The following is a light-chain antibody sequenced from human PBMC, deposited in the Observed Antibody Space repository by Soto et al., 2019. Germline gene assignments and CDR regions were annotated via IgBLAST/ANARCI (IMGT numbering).Light chain of an antibody. J-gene: IGLJ1*01. CDR1: SSDVGAYDY. CDR2: EVS. Sequence: QSVLTQPASASLSPGQSITISCTGTSSDVGAYDYVSWYQQHPGKAPKYLIYEVSNRPSGISDRFSGSKSGTTASLTISALQAEDEADYYCSSYTTTDPYVFGTGTKVTVL. CDR3: SSYTTTDPYV. V-gene: IGLV2-14*01.